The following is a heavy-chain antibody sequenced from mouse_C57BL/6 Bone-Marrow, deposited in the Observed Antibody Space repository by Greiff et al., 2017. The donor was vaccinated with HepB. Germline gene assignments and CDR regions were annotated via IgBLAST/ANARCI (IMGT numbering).Heavy chain of an antibody. J-gene: IGHJ1*03. CDR3: ARGGYDYVYFDV. D-gene: IGHD2-4*01. V-gene: IGHV1-81*01. CDR1: GYTFTSYG. Sequence: VKLQQSGAELARPGASVKLSCKASGYTFTSYGISWVKQRTGQGLEWIGEIYPRSGNTYYNEKFKGKATLTADKSSSTAYMELRSLTSEDSAVYFCARGGYDYVYFDVWGTGTTVTVSS. CDR2: IYPRSGNT.